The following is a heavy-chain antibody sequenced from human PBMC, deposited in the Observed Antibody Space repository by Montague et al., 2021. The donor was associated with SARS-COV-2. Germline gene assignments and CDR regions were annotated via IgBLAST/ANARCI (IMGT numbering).Heavy chain of an antibody. D-gene: IGHD3-22*01. J-gene: IGHJ4*02. Sequence: TLSLTSTVSGGSISSGSYYWSWIRQPAGKGLEWIGRIYTSGSTNYNPSLKSRVTISLDTSKNQCSLKLSSVTAADTAVYYCARGRLYYDSSGYYFDYWGQGTLVTVSS. CDR2: IYTSGST. V-gene: IGHV4-61*02. CDR1: GGSISSGSYY. CDR3: ARGRLYYDSSGYYFDY.